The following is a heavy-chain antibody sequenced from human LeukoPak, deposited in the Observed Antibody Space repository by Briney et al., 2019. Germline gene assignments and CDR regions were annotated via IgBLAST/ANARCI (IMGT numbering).Heavy chain of an antibody. J-gene: IGHJ6*03. CDR1: GYTFTGYY. CDR3: ARGPSGRVGYYYYYYMDV. D-gene: IGHD3-10*01. Sequence: ASVKVSCKASGYTFTGYYMHWVRQAPGQGLEWMGWINPNSGGTNYAQKFQGRVTMTRDTSISTAYMELSRLRSDDTAVYYCARGPSGRVGYYYYYYMDVWGKGTTVTVSS. V-gene: IGHV1-2*02. CDR2: INPNSGGT.